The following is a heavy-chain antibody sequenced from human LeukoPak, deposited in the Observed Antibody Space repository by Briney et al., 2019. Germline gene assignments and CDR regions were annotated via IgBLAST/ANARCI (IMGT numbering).Heavy chain of an antibody. CDR3: ASSPPGIAAAGDYYYYMDV. J-gene: IGHJ6*03. CDR2: INPNSGGT. D-gene: IGHD6-13*01. V-gene: IGHV1-2*02. Sequence: GASVKVSCKASGYTFTGYYMHWVRQAPGQGLEWMGWINPNSGGTNYAQKFQGRVTMTRDTSISTAYMELSRLRSDDTAVYYCASSPPGIAAAGDYYYYMDVWGKGTTVTVSS. CDR1: GYTFTGYY.